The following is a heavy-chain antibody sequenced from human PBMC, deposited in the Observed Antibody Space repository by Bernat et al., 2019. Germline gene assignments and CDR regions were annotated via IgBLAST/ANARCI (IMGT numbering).Heavy chain of an antibody. CDR1: GFTFSDYG. Sequence: QVQLVESGGGVVQPGGSLRLSCAASGFTFSDYGMHWVRQAPGKGLEWVAFVRYDGSNKYYADYVKGRFTISRDNSKNTLYLQMNSLRPEDTAGYYCAKDHPYGMDVWGQGTTVTVSS. CDR3: AKDHPYGMDV. J-gene: IGHJ6*01. CDR2: VRYDGSNK. V-gene: IGHV3-30*02.